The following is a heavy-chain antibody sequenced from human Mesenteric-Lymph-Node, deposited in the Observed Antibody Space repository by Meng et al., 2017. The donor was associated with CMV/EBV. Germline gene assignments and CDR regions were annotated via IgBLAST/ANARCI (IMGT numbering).Heavy chain of an antibody. CDR2: IRYDGSNK. V-gene: IGHV3-30*02. Sequence: GGSLRLSCAASGFTFSSYGMHWVRQAPGKGLEWVAFIRYDGSNKYYADSVKGRFTISRDNSKNTLYLQMNSLRAEDTAVYYCANVDSDYGDYYLDYWGQGTLVTVSS. J-gene: IGHJ4*02. D-gene: IGHD4-17*01. CDR3: ANVDSDYGDYYLDY. CDR1: GFTFSSYG.